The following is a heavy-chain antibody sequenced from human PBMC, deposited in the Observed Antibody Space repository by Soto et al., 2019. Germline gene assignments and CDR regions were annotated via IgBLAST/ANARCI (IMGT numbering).Heavy chain of an antibody. CDR1: GFTFSSYS. V-gene: IGHV3-21*01. J-gene: IGHJ4*02. D-gene: IGHD6-13*01. CDR2: ISSSSSYI. Sequence: GGSLRLSCAASGFTFSSYSMNWVRQAPGKGLEWVSSISSSSSYIYYADSVKGRFTISRDNAKNSLYLQMNSLGAEDTAVYYCARVNSSSRYYFDYWGQGTLVTVSS. CDR3: ARVNSSSRYYFDY.